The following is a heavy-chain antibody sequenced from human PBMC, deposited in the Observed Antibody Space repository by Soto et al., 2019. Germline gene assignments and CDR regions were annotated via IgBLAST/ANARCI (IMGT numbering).Heavy chain of an antibody. J-gene: IGHJ6*02. V-gene: IGHV3-30*18. D-gene: IGHD3-10*01. Sequence: PGGSLRLSCAASGFTFSTYGIHWVRQAPGKGLEWVALISYDGSNKNYVDSVKGRFTISRDNSKNTLYLQMNSLRVEDTAVYFCAKEEVRTPSLYAMDGWGQGTTVTVYS. CDR2: ISYDGSNK. CDR1: GFTFSTYG. CDR3: AKEEVRTPSLYAMDG.